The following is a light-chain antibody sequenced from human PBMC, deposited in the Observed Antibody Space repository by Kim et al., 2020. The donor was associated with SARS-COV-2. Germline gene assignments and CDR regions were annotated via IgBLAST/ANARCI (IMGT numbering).Light chain of an antibody. Sequence: LGQTVRITCQGDSLRSYSASWYQQKPGQAPVLVIYGENNRPSGIPDRFSGSTLGNTASLTITGAQAEDEADYYCNSRDNSGKHLRFGGGTKLTVL. CDR1: SLRSYS. CDR2: GEN. CDR3: NSRDNSGKHLR. J-gene: IGLJ2*01. V-gene: IGLV3-19*01.